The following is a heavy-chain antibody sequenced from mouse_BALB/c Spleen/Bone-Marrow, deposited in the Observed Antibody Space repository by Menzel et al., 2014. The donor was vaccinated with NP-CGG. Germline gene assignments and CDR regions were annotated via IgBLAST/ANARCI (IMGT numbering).Heavy chain of an antibody. CDR2: IYPSDSYT. CDR3: TRYGNSHYYAMDY. J-gene: IGHJ4*01. V-gene: IGHV1-69*02. CDR1: GYTFTSYW. Sequence: QVQLQQSGAELVRPGASVKLSCRASGYTFTSYWINWVKQRPGQGLEWIGNIYPSDSYTNYNQRFKDKATLTVDKSSSTAYMQLSSPKSEDSAVYYCTRYGNSHYYAMDYWGQGTSVTVSS. D-gene: IGHD1-1*01.